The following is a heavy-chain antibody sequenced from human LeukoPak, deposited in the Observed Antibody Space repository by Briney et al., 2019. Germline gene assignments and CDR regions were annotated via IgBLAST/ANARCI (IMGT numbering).Heavy chain of an antibody. D-gene: IGHD3-10*01. V-gene: IGHV1-2*02. CDR1: GYTFTGYY. Sequence: ASVKVSCKASGYTFTGYYMHWVRQAPGQGLEWMGWINPNSGGTNYAQKFQGRVTMTRDTSISTAYMELSSLRSEDTAVYYCARVLTMVRGVITNWFDPWGQGTLVTVSS. CDR3: ARVLTMVRGVITNWFDP. CDR2: INPNSGGT. J-gene: IGHJ5*02.